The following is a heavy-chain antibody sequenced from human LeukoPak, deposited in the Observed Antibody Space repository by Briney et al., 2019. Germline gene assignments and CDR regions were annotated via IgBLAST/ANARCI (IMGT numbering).Heavy chain of an antibody. CDR1: GFTFSGSA. V-gene: IGHV3-73*01. J-gene: IGHJ6*02. D-gene: IGHD2-2*01. CDR2: IRSKANSYAT. Sequence: PGGSLRLSCAASGFTFSGSAMHWVRQASGKGLEWVGRIRSKANSYATAYAASVKGRFTISRDDSKNTAYLQMNSLKTEDTAVYYCTITVVPAAPTYYYGMDVRGQGTTVTVSS. CDR3: TITVVPAAPTYYYGMDV.